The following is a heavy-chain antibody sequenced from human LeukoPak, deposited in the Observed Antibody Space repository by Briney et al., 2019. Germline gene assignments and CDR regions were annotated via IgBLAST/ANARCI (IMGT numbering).Heavy chain of an antibody. CDR2: IYTSGST. V-gene: IGHV4-4*07. CDR3: AREDIVATMWFDP. J-gene: IGHJ5*02. CDR1: GGSISSYY. Sequence: PSETLSLTCTVSGGSISSYYGSWIRQPAGKGLEWIGRIYTSGSTNYNPSLKSRVTISVGKSKNQFSLKLSSVTAADTAVYYCAREDIVATMWFDPWGQGTLVTVSS. D-gene: IGHD5-12*01.